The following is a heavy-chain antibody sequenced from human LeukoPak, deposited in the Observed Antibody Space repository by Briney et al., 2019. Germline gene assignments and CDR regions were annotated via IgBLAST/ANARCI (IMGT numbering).Heavy chain of an antibody. D-gene: IGHD6-13*01. CDR3: ARDRVSGYTNPNWFDP. Sequence: ASVKVSCKTSGYTFTSYGISWVRQAPGQGLEWMGWISSSKGNTNYAQKLQGRVTMTTDTSTSTAYMELRSLRSDDTAVYYCARDRVSGYTNPNWFDPWGQGSLVTVSS. CDR2: ISSSKGNT. V-gene: IGHV1-18*01. J-gene: IGHJ5*02. CDR1: GYTFTSYG.